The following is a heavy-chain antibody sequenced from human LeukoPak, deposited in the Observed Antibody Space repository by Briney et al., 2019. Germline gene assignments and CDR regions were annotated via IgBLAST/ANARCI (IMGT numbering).Heavy chain of an antibody. J-gene: IGHJ4*02. CDR1: GESFSGYY. CDR3: ARQGTRLWGFLDY. CDR2: ISHSGSV. D-gene: IGHD6-6*01. V-gene: IGHV4-34*01. Sequence: PSETLSLTCAVYGESFSGYYWSWIRQSPGKGLEWIGEISHSGSVSYNPSLKSRVIISADTSKNQFSLSLRSVTAADTAVYFCARQGTRLWGFLDYWGQGTLVAVSS.